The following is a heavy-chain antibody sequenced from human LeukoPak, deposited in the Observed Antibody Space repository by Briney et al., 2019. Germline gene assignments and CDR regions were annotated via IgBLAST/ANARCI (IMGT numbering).Heavy chain of an antibody. CDR2: ISGSGGST. CDR1: GFTFSSYA. Sequence: PGGSLRLSCAASGFTFSSYAMSWVRQAPGKGLEWVSAISGSGGSTYYADSVKGRFTISRDNSKNTLYLQMNSLRAEDTAVYYCASSFWSGYYMYYFDYWGQGTLVTVSS. D-gene: IGHD3-3*01. J-gene: IGHJ4*02. CDR3: ASSFWSGYYMYYFDY. V-gene: IGHV3-23*01.